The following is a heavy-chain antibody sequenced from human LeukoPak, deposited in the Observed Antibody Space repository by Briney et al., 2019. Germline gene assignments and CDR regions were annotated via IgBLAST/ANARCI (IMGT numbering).Heavy chain of an antibody. V-gene: IGHV3-15*01. J-gene: IGHJ4*02. CDR1: GFTFSNAW. CDR3: TTDLAAAPYFDY. D-gene: IGHD6-13*01. Sequence: GGSLRLSCAASGFTFSNAWMSWVRQAPGEGLEWVGRIKSKTDGGTTDYAAPVKGRFTISIDDSKNTLYLQMNSLKTEDTAVYYCTTDLAAAPYFDYWGQGTLVTVSS. CDR2: IKSKTDGGTT.